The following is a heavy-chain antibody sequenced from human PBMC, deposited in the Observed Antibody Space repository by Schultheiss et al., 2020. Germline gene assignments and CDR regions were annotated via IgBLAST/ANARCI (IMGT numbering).Heavy chain of an antibody. D-gene: IGHD6-13*01. V-gene: IGHV4-59*12. CDR3: ARIQKAAAGGQNDY. CDR2: ISFSGNT. CDR1: GGSINDYY. J-gene: IGHJ4*02. Sequence: SQTLSLTCTVSGGSINDYYWSWIRQPPGKGLEWIGFISFSGNTNYNPSLKSRVTISIDTSKNQFSLKLSSVTAADTAVYYCARIQKAAAGGQNDYWGQGTLVTVSS.